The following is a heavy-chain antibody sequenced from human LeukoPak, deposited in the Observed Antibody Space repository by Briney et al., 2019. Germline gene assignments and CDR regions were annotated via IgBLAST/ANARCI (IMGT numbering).Heavy chain of an antibody. CDR2: ISNSGST. J-gene: IGHJ6*03. V-gene: IGHV4-59*11. Sequence: YPSETLSLTCTVSGGSISSHYWTWIRQSPVKGLEWIGDISNSGSTSYNPSLKSRVTISIDTYKNQFSLKLSSVTAADTAVYYCGRDALVGYFSYYYMDVWGKGTTVTVSS. D-gene: IGHD2-15*01. CDR1: GGSISSHY. CDR3: GRDALVGYFSYYYMDV.